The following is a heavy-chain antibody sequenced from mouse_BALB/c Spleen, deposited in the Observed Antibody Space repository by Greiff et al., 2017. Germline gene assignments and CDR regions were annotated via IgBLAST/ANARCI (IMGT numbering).Heavy chain of an antibody. J-gene: IGHJ4*01. CDR1: GYAFSSSW. Sequence: VQLQQSGPELVKPGASVKISCKASGYAFSSSWMNWVKQRPGQGLEWIGRIYPGDGDTNYNGKFKGKATLTADKSSSTAYMQLSSLTSVDSAVYCCARGYGYYAGGDYWGQGTSLTVSS. CDR3: ARGYGYYAGGDY. V-gene: IGHV1-82*01. D-gene: IGHD2-3*01. CDR2: IYPGDGDT.